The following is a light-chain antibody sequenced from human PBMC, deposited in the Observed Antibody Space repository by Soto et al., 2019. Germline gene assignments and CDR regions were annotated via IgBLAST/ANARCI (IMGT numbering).Light chain of an antibody. J-gene: IGKJ1*01. CDR1: QSVSSSY. V-gene: IGKV3-20*01. Sequence: EIVLTQSPGTLSLSPGERATLSCRASQSVSSSYLAWYQQKPGQAPRLLIYGASSRATGIPDRFSGSGSGTDFTLTISRLEPEDFAAYYCQQYGSSPIVTFGQGTKVEIK. CDR3: QQYGSSPIVT. CDR2: GAS.